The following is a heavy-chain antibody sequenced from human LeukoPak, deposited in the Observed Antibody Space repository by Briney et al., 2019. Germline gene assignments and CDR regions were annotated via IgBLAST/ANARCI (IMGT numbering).Heavy chain of an antibody. CDR3: ARDYADYVGYFFFDY. J-gene: IGHJ4*02. CDR1: GFTFSNTW. D-gene: IGHD4-17*01. CDR2: ISGGGETT. V-gene: IGHV3-23*01. Sequence: PGGSLRLSCAASGFTFSNTWMNWVRQAPGKGLEWVSSISGGGETTYYADSAKGQFTISRDNSQNTLYLQMNSLRAEDTAVYYCARDYADYVGYFFFDYWGQGTLVTVSS.